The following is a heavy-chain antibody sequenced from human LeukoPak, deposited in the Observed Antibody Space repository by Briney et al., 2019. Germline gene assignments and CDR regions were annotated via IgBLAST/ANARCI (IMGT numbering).Heavy chain of an antibody. D-gene: IGHD1-1*01. Sequence: GGSLRLSCAASGFTFDNYCMSWVRQAPGKGLEWVSGISGSGDTTYYAYSVQRRFTISRDNSKNTPYLQIYMLIADDTALYYVAKGRPGTYFDYCGQGTLVTV. V-gene: IGHV3-23*01. CDR2: ISGSGDTT. J-gene: IGHJ4*02. CDR3: AKGRPGTYFDY. CDR1: GFTFDNYC.